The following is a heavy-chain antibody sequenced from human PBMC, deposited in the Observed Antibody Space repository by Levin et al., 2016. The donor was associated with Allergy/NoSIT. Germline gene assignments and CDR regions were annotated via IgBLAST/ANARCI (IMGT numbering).Heavy chain of an antibody. J-gene: IGHJ3*02. Sequence: GESLKISCKGSGYTFTSYWIGWVRQMPGKGLEWMGIIYPGDSDTRYSPFFQGQVTISADKSISTAYLQWRSLKASDTAMYYCARHMVWYSSSRYGDNDAFDIWGQGTMVTVSS. V-gene: IGHV5-51*01. CDR2: IYPGDSDT. CDR1: GYTFTSYW. CDR3: ARHMVWYSSSRYGDNDAFDI. D-gene: IGHD2-2*01.